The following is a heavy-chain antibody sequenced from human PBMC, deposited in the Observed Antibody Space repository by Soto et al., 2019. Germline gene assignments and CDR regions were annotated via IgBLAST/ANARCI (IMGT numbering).Heavy chain of an antibody. Sequence: GGSLRLSCAASGFTFSSYAMSWVRQAPGKGLEWVSAISGSGGSTYYADSVKGRFTISRDNSKNTLYLQMNSLRAEDTAVYYCAKVVYPYCTNGVCPIDYWGQGTLVTVSS. V-gene: IGHV3-23*01. J-gene: IGHJ4*02. CDR3: AKVVYPYCTNGVCPIDY. D-gene: IGHD2-8*01. CDR1: GFTFSSYA. CDR2: ISGSGGST.